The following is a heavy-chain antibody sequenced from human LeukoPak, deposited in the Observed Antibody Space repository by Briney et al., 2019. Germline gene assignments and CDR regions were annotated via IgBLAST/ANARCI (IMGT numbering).Heavy chain of an antibody. CDR1: GGSISSGSYY. V-gene: IGHV4-61*02. CDR2: TYTSGSA. Sequence: SETLSLTCTVSGGSISSGSYYWSWIRQPAGKGLEWIGRTYTSGSANYNPSLKSRVTISVDKSKNQFSLKLSSVTAADPAVYYCAGAVTTGPMRVYYFDYWGQGTLVTVSS. D-gene: IGHD4-17*01. J-gene: IGHJ4*02. CDR3: AGAVTTGPMRVYYFDY.